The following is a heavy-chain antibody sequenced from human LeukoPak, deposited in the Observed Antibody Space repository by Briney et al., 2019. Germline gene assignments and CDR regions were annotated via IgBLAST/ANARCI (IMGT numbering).Heavy chain of an antibody. CDR1: GYSISSGYY. J-gene: IGHJ3*02. V-gene: IGHV4-38-2*02. CDR3: ARVGGNSGAFDI. Sequence: PSETLSLTCTVSGYSISSGYYWGWIRQPPGKGLEWIGSIYHSGSTYYNPSLKSRVTISVDTSKNQFSLKLSSVTAADTAVYYCARVGGNSGAFDIWGQGTMVTVSS. CDR2: IYHSGST. D-gene: IGHD4-23*01.